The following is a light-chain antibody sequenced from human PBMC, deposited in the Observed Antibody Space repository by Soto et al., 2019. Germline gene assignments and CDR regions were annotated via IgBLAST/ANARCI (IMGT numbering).Light chain of an antibody. CDR2: GAS. CDR1: QTISSW. J-gene: IGKJ1*01. Sequence: IQMTQSPSTLSGSVGDRVTITCRASQTISSWLAWYQQKPGKAPKLLIFGASTLQSGVPSRFSGSGSGTDFTLTISSLQPEDFATYYCQQLNSYPPWTFGQGTKVDIK. V-gene: IGKV1-9*01. CDR3: QQLNSYPPWT.